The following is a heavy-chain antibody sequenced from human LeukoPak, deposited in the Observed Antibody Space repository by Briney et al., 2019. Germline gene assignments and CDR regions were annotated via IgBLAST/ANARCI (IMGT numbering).Heavy chain of an antibody. CDR1: GGSISSSNYY. J-gene: IGHJ4*02. D-gene: IGHD5-24*01. V-gene: IGHV4-39*01. Sequence: SETLSLTCTVSGGSISSSNYYWGWIRRPPGKGLEWIGSTYYGGSTYYNPSLKSRVTISVDTSKNQFSLKLSSVTAADTAVYYCARGGRDGYSANYWGQGTLVTVSS. CDR3: ARGGRDGYSANY. CDR2: TYYGGST.